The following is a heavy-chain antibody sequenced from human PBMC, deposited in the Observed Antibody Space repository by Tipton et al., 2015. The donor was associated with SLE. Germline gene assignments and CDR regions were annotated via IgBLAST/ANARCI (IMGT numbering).Heavy chain of an antibody. CDR2: IYPGDSET. D-gene: IGHD3-10*01. J-gene: IGHJ6*03. Sequence: VQLVQSGAELRKPGESLIISCKATGYNFANYWIAWVRQMPGKGLEWMGIIYPGDSETRYNPAFLGQVTISADTSISTANLQWRSLKASDSATYFCARRGDYPPLRHAGFHMDVWGSGTTVTVS. CDR1: GYNFANYW. CDR3: ARRGDYPPLRHAGFHMDV. V-gene: IGHV5-51*03.